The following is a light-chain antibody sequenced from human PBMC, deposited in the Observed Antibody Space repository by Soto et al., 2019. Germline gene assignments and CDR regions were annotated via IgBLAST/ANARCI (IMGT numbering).Light chain of an antibody. J-gene: IGKJ4*01. CDR2: WAS. V-gene: IGKV4-1*01. Sequence: DIVMTQCPDSLAVSLGERATINCKSSRRGLYSSNNKNYLAWYQQKPGQPPKLLIYWASTRESGVPDRFSGSGSGTDFPLTISSLQAEDVAVYYCQQYYSTLTFGGGTKVDIK. CDR1: RRGLYSSNNKNY. CDR3: QQYYSTLT.